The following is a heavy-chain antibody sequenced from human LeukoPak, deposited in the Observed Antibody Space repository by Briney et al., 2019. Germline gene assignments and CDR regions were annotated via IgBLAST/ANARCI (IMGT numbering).Heavy chain of an antibody. V-gene: IGHV3-23*01. CDR1: GFTFSSYA. Sequence: GGSLRLSCAASGFTFSSYAMSWVRQAPGKGLEWVSAISGSGGSTYYADSVKGRFTISRDNSKNTLYLQMNSLRAEDTAVYYCAKDRAYYDILTGYYIPGNLVDYWGQGTLVTVSS. J-gene: IGHJ4*02. CDR3: AKDRAYYDILTGYYIPGNLVDY. CDR2: ISGSGGST. D-gene: IGHD3-9*01.